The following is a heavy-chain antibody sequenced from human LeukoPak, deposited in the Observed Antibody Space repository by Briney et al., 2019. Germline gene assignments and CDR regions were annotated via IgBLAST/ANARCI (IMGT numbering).Heavy chain of an antibody. CDR2: TKEDGSET. CDR3: ARPLFGAISPGY. Sequence: GGSLRLSCAASGVTFSSYGMHWVRQAPGKGLEWVANTKEDGSETFYGDSVKGRFTISRDNAENSLNLQMNNLRPEDTAMYYCARPLFGAISPGYRGQGTLVTVSS. CDR1: GVTFSSYG. V-gene: IGHV3-7*01. J-gene: IGHJ4*02. D-gene: IGHD3-10*01.